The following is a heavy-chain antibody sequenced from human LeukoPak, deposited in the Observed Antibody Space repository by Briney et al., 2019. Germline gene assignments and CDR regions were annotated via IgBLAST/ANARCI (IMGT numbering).Heavy chain of an antibody. V-gene: IGHV1-2*02. Sequence: APVKVSCKASGYTFTGYYMHWVRQAPGQGLEWMGWINPNSGGTNYAQKFQGRVTMTRDTSISTAYMELSRLRSDDTAVYYCARDHERRRYYDFWSGYYTFDYWGQGTLVTVSS. CDR3: ARDHERRRYYDFWSGYYTFDY. D-gene: IGHD3-3*01. CDR1: GYTFTGYY. J-gene: IGHJ4*02. CDR2: INPNSGGT.